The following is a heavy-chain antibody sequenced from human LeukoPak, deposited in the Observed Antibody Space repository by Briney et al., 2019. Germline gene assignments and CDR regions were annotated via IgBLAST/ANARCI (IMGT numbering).Heavy chain of an antibody. Sequence: ASVKVPCKASGGTFSSYAISWVRQAPGQGLEWMGGIIPIFGTANYAQKFQGRVTITADESTSTAYMELSSLRSEDTAVYYCAKLGYCSSTSCYYYYYGMDVWGQGTTVTVSS. CDR3: AKLGYCSSTSCYYYYYGMDV. CDR1: GGTFSSYA. J-gene: IGHJ6*02. D-gene: IGHD2-2*01. V-gene: IGHV1-69*13. CDR2: IIPIFGTA.